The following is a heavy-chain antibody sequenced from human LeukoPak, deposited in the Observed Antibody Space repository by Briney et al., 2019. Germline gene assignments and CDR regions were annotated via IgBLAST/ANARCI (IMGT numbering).Heavy chain of an antibody. Sequence: RGGALEISCKGSGCSFTSYWIGGGRQMPGKGVEGMGISYPGDSDTRYSPSFQGQVTISADKSISTAYLQWSSLKASDTAMYYCARHDRGAPFDIWGQGTLVTVSS. CDR1: GCSFTSYW. D-gene: IGHD1-14*01. J-gene: IGHJ3*02. V-gene: IGHV5-51*01. CDR3: ARHDRGAPFDI. CDR2: SYPGDSDT.